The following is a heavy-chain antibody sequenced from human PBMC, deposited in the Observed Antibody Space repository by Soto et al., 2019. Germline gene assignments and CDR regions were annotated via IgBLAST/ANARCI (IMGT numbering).Heavy chain of an antibody. CDR1: GYSFSSYG. D-gene: IGHD7-27*01. V-gene: IGHV1-18*04. Sequence: ASVKVSCKASGYSFSSYGVSWVRQAPGQGLEWIGWINPYNGNTLNAQNLQGRVTLTTDTSTSTAYMELRSLRSDDTAVYYCARGTGALNYWGQGTLVTVSS. CDR2: INPYNGNT. CDR3: ARGTGALNY. J-gene: IGHJ4*02.